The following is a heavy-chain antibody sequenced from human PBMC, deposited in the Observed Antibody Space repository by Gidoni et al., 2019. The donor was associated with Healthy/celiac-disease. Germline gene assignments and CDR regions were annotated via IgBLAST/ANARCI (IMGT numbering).Heavy chain of an antibody. V-gene: IGHV3-23*01. CDR1: GFTFSSYA. Sequence: EVQLLESGGGLVQSGGSLRLSCAASGFTFSSYAMSWVRQAPGKGLEWVSAISGSGGSTYYEDSVKGRFTISRDNSKNTLYLQMNSLRAEDTAVYYCAKEGSYDFWSGYYYYYGMDVWGQGTTVTVSS. CDR2: ISGSGGST. J-gene: IGHJ6*02. D-gene: IGHD3-3*01. CDR3: AKEGSYDFWSGYYYYYGMDV.